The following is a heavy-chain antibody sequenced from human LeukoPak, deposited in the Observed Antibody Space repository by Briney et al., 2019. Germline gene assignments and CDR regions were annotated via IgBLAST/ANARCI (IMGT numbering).Heavy chain of an antibody. D-gene: IGHD1-26*01. CDR1: GFTVSSNY. CDR2: IYSGGST. J-gene: IGHJ4*02. V-gene: IGHV3-66*01. CDR3: ARGPNSGSYPYYFDY. Sequence: GGSLRLSCAASGFTVSSNYMSWVRQAPGKGLEWVSVIYSGGSTYYADSVKGRFTISRDNSKNTLYLQMNSLRAEDTAVYYCARGPNSGSYPYYFDYWGQGTLVTVSS.